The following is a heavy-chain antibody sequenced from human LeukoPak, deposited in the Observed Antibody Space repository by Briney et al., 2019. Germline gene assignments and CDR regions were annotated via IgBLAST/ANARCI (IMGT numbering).Heavy chain of an antibody. J-gene: IGHJ4*02. Sequence: GGSLRLSCAASGFTFSNYAMSWVRQAPGKGLEWVANIQQDGSEKYYVDSVKGRFTISRDNAKNSLYLQMNSLRAEDTAVYYCARDARVVLDYWGQGTLVTVSS. V-gene: IGHV3-7*01. CDR3: ARDARVVLDY. CDR2: IQQDGSEK. D-gene: IGHD2-2*01. CDR1: GFTFSNYA.